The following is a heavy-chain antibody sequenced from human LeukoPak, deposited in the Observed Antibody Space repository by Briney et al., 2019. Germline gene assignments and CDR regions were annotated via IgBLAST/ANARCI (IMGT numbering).Heavy chain of an antibody. D-gene: IGHD1-26*01. Sequence: GGSLRLSCAASGFTFSSYGMHWVRQAPGKGLEWVSAVTGSATTTSYADSVKGRFTVSRDNSQSLLSLQMDSLGAEDTAIYYCVKHARVGTSTAFEVWGQGTLVTVSS. CDR2: VTGSATTT. J-gene: IGHJ3*01. V-gene: IGHV3-23*01. CDR3: VKHARVGTSTAFEV. CDR1: GFTFSSYG.